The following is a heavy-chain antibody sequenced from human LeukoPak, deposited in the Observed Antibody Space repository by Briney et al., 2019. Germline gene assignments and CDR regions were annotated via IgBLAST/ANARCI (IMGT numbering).Heavy chain of an antibody. V-gene: IGHV1-3*04. Sequence: ASVKVSCKASGYSFTNYGVHWVRQAPGQRLEWMGWIYIGSGNTKYSQNFQGRVTITRDTSASTAYMELSSLRSEDTAVYYCARDPRMRWEFGEIISPCFDPWGQGTLVTVSS. J-gene: IGHJ5*02. D-gene: IGHD3-10*01. CDR1: GYSFTNYG. CDR2: IYIGSGNT. CDR3: ARDPRMRWEFGEIISPCFDP.